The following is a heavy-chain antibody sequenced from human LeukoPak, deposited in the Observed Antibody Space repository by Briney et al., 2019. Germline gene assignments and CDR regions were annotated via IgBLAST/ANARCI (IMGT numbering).Heavy chain of an antibody. CDR2: IYYSGST. V-gene: IGHV4-59*01. CDR1: GGSISSYY. CDR3: ARSHYYDSSGYRAFDI. D-gene: IGHD3-22*01. J-gene: IGHJ3*02. Sequence: SETLSLTCTVSGGSISSYYWSLIRQPPGKGPEYIGYIYYSGSTDYNPSLKSRVTISLDTSKNQFSLKLSSVTAADTAVYFCARSHYYDSSGYRAFDIWGQGTMVTVSS.